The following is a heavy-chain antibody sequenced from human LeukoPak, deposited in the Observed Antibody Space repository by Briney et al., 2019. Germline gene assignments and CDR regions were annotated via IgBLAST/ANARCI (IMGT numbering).Heavy chain of an antibody. CDR1: GFSFSTYW. D-gene: IGHD2/OR15-2a*01. J-gene: IGHJ4*02. CDR3: ASYLGGTTGFDS. V-gene: IGHV3-7*05. Sequence: PGGSLTLACAAFGFSFSTYWMSWVRQAPGGGREWVANIKEDGSVKFYVDPVKGRLTVSRDKGKNPRDQQMSSWRAEDTAVYYCASYLGGTTGFDSWGQGTLVTVSS. CDR2: IKEDGSVK.